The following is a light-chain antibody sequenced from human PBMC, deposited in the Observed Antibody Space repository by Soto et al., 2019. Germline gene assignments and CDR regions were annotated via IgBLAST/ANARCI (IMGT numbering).Light chain of an antibody. CDR1: SGSIASNY. Sequence: NFMLTQPHSVSESPGQTVTISCTGSSGSIASNYVQWYQQRPGSAPTNVIYEDNQRPSGVPDRFSGSIDSSSNSASLTISGVKTEDEADYNWQSYDSSTYVVFGGGTKVTVL. V-gene: IGLV6-57*02. CDR3: QSYDSSTYVV. J-gene: IGLJ3*02. CDR2: EDN.